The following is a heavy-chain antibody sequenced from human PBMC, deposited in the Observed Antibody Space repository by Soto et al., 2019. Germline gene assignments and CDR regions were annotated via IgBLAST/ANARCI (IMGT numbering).Heavy chain of an antibody. CDR1: GFTFNTYG. D-gene: IGHD2-8*02. CDR2: IWYDGSIK. Sequence: QPGGSLRLSCAASGFTFNTYGMHWVRQFPGKGLQWVAIIWYDGSIKYYADSVRGRFTVSRDNSKNTLYLHMNSLRDEDTAVYYCARIDCTGDNCNPYYHYGMDVWGQGTAVTVSS. CDR3: ARIDCTGDNCNPYYHYGMDV. V-gene: IGHV3-33*01. J-gene: IGHJ6*02.